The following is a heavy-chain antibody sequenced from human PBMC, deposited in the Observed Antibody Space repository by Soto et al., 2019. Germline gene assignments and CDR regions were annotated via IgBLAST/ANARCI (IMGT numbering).Heavy chain of an antibody. CDR2: IYYSGRT. Sequence: QVQLQESGPRLVKPSETLSLTCTVSGDSISSYYWTWIRQPPGKGLEYIGYIYYSGRTYYNPSLKRRVTISVDTSTNQFSLKLSSVTAADTAVYYCARGHLGITTTGTWYDFDYWGQGTLVTVSS. J-gene: IGHJ4*02. CDR1: GDSISSYY. D-gene: IGHD2-15*01. V-gene: IGHV4-59*01. CDR3: ARGHLGITTTGTWYDFDY.